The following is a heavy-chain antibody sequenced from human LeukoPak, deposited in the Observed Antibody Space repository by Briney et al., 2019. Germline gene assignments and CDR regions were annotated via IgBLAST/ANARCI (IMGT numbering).Heavy chain of an antibody. D-gene: IGHD3-3*01. CDR1: GYSFTSYW. CDR2: IYPGDSDT. J-gene: IGHJ5*02. V-gene: IGHV5-51*01. Sequence: GESLKISCKGSGYSFTSYWIGWVRQMPGKGLEWMGIIYPGDSDTRYSPSFQGQVTISADKSISTAYLQWSGLKASDTAMYYCARRDYDFWSGVRVGWFDPWGQGTLVTVSS. CDR3: ARRDYDFWSGVRVGWFDP.